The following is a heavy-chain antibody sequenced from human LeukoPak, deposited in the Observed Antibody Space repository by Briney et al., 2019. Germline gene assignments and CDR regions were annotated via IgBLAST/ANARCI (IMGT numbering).Heavy chain of an antibody. CDR3: ARVKGVGWYFNY. J-gene: IGHJ4*02. D-gene: IGHD2-8*01. Sequence: SVKVSCKASGGTFSSYTISWVRQAPGQGLEWMGRIIPILGIANYAQKSQGRVTITADKSTSTAYMELSSLRSEDTAVYYCARVKGVGWYFNYWGQGTLVTVSS. CDR1: GGTFSSYT. CDR2: IIPILGIA. V-gene: IGHV1-69*02.